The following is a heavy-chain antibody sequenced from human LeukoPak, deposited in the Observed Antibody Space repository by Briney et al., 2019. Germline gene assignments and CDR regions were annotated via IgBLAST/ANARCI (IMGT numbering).Heavy chain of an antibody. V-gene: IGHV4-34*01. CDR2: INHSGST. CDR1: GGSFSGYY. Sequence: SETLSLTCAVYGGSFSGYYWSWIRQPPGKGLEWIGEINHSGSTNYNPSLKSRVTISVDTSKNQFSLKLSSVTAADTAVYYCARHRRYSSSWYLPNWFDPWGQGTLVTVSS. J-gene: IGHJ5*02. CDR3: ARHRRYSSSWYLPNWFDP. D-gene: IGHD6-13*01.